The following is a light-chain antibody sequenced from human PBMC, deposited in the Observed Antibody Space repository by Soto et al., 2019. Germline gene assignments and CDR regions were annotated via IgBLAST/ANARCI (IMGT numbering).Light chain of an antibody. V-gene: IGKV3-20*01. CDR1: QSVSSSY. CDR3: QQYDSSPRT. CDR2: RTS. Sequence: TPPPCSPTPTVSDRVSLTXXPSQSVSSSYLAWYQQKPGQAPRLLIYRTSNRATGIPDRFSGSGSGTDFTLTISRLEPEDFAVYWCQQYDSSPRTFGQGTKVDIK. J-gene: IGKJ1*01.